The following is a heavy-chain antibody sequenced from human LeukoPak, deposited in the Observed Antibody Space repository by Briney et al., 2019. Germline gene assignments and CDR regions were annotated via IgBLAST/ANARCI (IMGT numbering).Heavy chain of an antibody. CDR1: GIPFSNYT. CDR3: ARVKSTLVVSSEGSWAGSLGFDH. D-gene: IGHD3-22*01. V-gene: IGHV3-21*06. CDR2: ISGSSRYI. Sequence: GGSLRLSCAASGIPFSNYTLTWVRQAPGKGLVWVSSISGSSRYIHYSDSVRGRFSISRDNAKNSVYLQMDSLTADDTAVYYCARVKSTLVVSSEGSWAGSLGFDHWGQGILVIVSS. J-gene: IGHJ4*02.